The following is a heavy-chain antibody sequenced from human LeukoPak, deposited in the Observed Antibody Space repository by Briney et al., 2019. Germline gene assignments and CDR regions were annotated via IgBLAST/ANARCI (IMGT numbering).Heavy chain of an antibody. CDR3: ARAGIGNALDY. D-gene: IGHD2-2*01. V-gene: IGHV3-33*01. CDR2: IWYDGSNK. CDR1: GFTFSIYG. Sequence: PGMSLRLSCAASGFTFSIYGINWVRQAPGKGLEWVAIIWYDGSNKYFAESVMGRFSISKDSSKNTVYLQMNSLRIEDTAVYYCARAGIGNALDYWGQGTQVTVSS. J-gene: IGHJ4*02.